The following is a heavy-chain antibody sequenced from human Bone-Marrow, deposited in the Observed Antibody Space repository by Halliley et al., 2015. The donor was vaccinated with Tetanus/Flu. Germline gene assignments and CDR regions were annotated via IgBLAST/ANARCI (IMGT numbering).Heavy chain of an antibody. D-gene: IGHD2-15*01. Sequence: QLVQSGAEVKKPGASVRVSCKASGYTFTDYYMHWVRQAPGQGLEWMGWINPNSGGTNYAQKFQGWVTMTRDTSISTAYMELSRLRSDDAAVYYCARGYRYIVMVAATRQDWFDPWGQGTLVTVSS. V-gene: IGHV1-2*04. CDR3: ARGYRYIVMVAATRQDWFDP. CDR1: GYTFTDYY. CDR2: INPNSGGT. J-gene: IGHJ5*02.